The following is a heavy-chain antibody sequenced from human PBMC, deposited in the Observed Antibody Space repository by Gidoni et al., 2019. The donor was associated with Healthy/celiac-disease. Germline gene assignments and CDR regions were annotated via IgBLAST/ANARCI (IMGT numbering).Heavy chain of an antibody. CDR2: INHSGST. V-gene: IGHV4-34*01. Sequence: QVQLQQWGAGLLKPSETLSLTCAVYGGSFSGYYWSWIRQPPGKGLEWIGEINHSGSTHYNPSLKSRVTISVDTSKNQFSLKLSSVTAADTAVYYCARKRGVIIRSLFYYYYMDVWGKGTTVTVSS. CDR3: ARKRGVIIRSLFYYYYMDV. J-gene: IGHJ6*03. D-gene: IGHD3-10*01. CDR1: GGSFSGYY.